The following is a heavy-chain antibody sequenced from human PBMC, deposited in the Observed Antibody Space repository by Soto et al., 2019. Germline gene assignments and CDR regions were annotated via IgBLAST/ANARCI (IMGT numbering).Heavy chain of an antibody. D-gene: IGHD2-15*01. J-gene: IGHJ4*02. CDR3: ARHTVDFRPFDY. CDR2: IYYSGST. CDR1: GGSISSYY. V-gene: IGHV4-59*08. Sequence: PSETLSLTCTVSGGSISSYYWSWIRQPPGKGLEWIGYIYYSGSTNYNPSLKSRVTISVDTSKNQFSLKLSSVTAADTAVYYCARHTVDFRPFDYWGQGTLVTVSS.